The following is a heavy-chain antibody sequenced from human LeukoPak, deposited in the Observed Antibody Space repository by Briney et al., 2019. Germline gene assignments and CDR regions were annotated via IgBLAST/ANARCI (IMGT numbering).Heavy chain of an antibody. CDR1: GASIRIYY. Sequence: SETLSLTCTVSGASIRIYYWSWIWQRPGQGLEWIGYIYYTGTTDYHPSLKSRVTMSVATSKNQFSLKLSSVTAADTAVYYCASLNGSGYYFDYWGQGNLVTVSS. V-gene: IGHV4-59*08. CDR2: IYYTGTT. D-gene: IGHD3-3*01. J-gene: IGHJ4*02. CDR3: ASLNGSGYYFDY.